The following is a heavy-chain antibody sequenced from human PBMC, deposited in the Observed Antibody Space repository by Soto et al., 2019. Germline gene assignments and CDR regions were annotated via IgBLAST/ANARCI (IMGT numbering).Heavy chain of an antibody. D-gene: IGHD2-8*01. CDR2: IIPIFGTA. CDR1: VGTFSSYA. V-gene: IGHV1-69*01. Sequence: QVQLVQYGAEVNKPGSSVKVSCKASVGTFSSYAISWLRQAPGQGLEWMVGIIPIFGTANYAQKFQGRVTSTADESTSTAYMDLSSLRSDDTAGYYCARGRDIVLMVYANYGYYGMDGWCQGTTVTVSS. J-gene: IGHJ6*02. CDR3: ARGRDIVLMVYANYGYYGMDG.